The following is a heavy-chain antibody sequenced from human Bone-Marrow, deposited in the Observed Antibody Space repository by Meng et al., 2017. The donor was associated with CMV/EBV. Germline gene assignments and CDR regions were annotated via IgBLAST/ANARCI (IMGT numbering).Heavy chain of an antibody. J-gene: IGHJ5*02. CDR2: INHSGGT. Sequence: SETLSLTCAVYGGSFSGYYWSWIRQPPGKGLEWIGEINHSGGTNYNPSLKSRVTISVDTSKNQFSLKLSSVTAADTAVYYCARGRIPWYSSSWLNWFDPWGQGTLVTVSS. D-gene: IGHD6-13*01. CDR3: ARGRIPWYSSSWLNWFDP. V-gene: IGHV4-34*01. CDR1: GGSFSGYY.